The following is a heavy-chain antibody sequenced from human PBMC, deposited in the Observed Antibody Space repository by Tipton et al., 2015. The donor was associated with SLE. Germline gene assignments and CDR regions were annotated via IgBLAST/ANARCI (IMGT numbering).Heavy chain of an antibody. J-gene: IGHJ5*02. CDR1: GASISSGYY. V-gene: IGHV4-38-2*02. Sequence: TLSLPCALSGASISSGYYWGWIRQPPGKGLEWVGSIYHSGSTYYNPSLKSRVPMSVDTSKNQFSLTLSSVTAADTAVYYCARDVGPYTSSWWNNWFDPWGQGTLVTVSS. CDR2: IYHSGST. CDR3: ARDVGPYTSSWWNNWFDP. D-gene: IGHD6-13*01.